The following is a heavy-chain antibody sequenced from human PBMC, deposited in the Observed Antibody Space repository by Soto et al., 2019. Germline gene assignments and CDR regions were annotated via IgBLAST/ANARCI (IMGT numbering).Heavy chain of an antibody. CDR1: GFTFSSYA. V-gene: IGHV3-23*01. CDR3: AKAEYSSLYYYYGMDV. D-gene: IGHD6-6*01. CDR2: ISGSGGST. J-gene: IGHJ6*02. Sequence: PVGSLRLSCAASGFTFSSYAMSWVRQAPGKGLEWVSAISGSGGSTYYADSVKGRFTISRDNSKNTLYLQMNSLRAEDTAVYYCAKAEYSSLYYYYGMDVWGQGTTVTVSS.